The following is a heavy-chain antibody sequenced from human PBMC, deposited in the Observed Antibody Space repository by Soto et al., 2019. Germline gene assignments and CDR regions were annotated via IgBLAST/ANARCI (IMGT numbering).Heavy chain of an antibody. D-gene: IGHD2-15*01. V-gene: IGHV1-69*14. J-gene: IGHJ3*01. CDR3: AMGHEVGGNSDAGDV. CDR2: ILPFFGTA. Sequence: QVQLVQSGAEVKKPGSSVKVSCKASGGSFRREAINWLRQAPGQGPEWMGNILPFFGTADYAQKFQGRVTVTADISTITVYMELNSLRVEDTAVYYCAMGHEVGGNSDAGDVWGQGTTVIVSS. CDR1: GGSFRREA.